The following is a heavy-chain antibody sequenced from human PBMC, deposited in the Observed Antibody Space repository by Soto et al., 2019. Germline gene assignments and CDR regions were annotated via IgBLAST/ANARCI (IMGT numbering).Heavy chain of an antibody. CDR2: INHSGST. CDR3: ARGGQLIPAY. J-gene: IGHJ4*02. D-gene: IGHD6-6*01. V-gene: IGHV4-34*01. CDR1: GGSFSGYY. Sequence: QVQLQQWGAGLLKPSETLSLTCAVYGGSFSGYYWSWIRQPPGKGLEWIGEINHSGSTNYNPSLKSRVTISVDTSKNQFSLKLSSVTAADTAVYYCARGGQLIPAYCGQGTMVTVSS.